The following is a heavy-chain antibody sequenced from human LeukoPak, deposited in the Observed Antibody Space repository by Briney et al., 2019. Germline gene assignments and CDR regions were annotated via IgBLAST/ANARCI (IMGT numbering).Heavy chain of an antibody. J-gene: IGHJ4*02. CDR1: GFTFSSYW. CDR2: IKQDGSEK. CDR3: ARNIYYFAY. V-gene: IGHV3-7*01. Sequence: GALRLSCAASGFTFSSYWMTWVRQAPGKGVEGVANIKQDGSEKYYVDSVKGRFTISRDNAKNSLYVKINSLRAEDTAVYYCARNIYYFAYWGQGTLVTVSS. D-gene: IGHD3-3*02.